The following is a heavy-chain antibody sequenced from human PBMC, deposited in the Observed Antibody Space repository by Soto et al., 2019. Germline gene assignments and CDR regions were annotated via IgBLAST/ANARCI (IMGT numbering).Heavy chain of an antibody. CDR2: IWYDGSNK. V-gene: IGHV3-33*01. D-gene: IGHD4-17*01. Sequence: QVQLVESGGGVVQPGRSLRLSCAASGFTFSSYGMHWVRQAPGKGLEWVAVIWYDGSNKYYADSVKARFTISRDNSKNTLYMQMNSLRAEDTAVYYCASEHAYGDFGSYSFDYWGQGTLVTVSS. CDR1: GFTFSSYG. J-gene: IGHJ4*02. CDR3: ASEHAYGDFGSYSFDY.